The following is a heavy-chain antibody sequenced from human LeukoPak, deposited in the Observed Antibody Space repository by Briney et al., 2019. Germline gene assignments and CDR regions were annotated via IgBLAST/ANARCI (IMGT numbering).Heavy chain of an antibody. CDR3: ARDIGYYDSSGYYGSYWYFDL. J-gene: IGHJ2*01. Sequence: PGGSRRLSCAASGFTFSSYSMNWVRQAPGKGLEWVSSISSSSSYIYYADSVKGRFTISRDNAKNSLYLQMNSLRAEDTAVYYCARDIGYYDSSGYYGSYWYFDLWGRGTLVTVSS. V-gene: IGHV3-21*01. D-gene: IGHD3-22*01. CDR1: GFTFSSYS. CDR2: ISSSSSYI.